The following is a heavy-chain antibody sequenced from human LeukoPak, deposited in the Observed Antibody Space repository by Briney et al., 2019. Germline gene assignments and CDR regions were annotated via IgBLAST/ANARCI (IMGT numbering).Heavy chain of an antibody. CDR1: GFTFSDYN. CDR3: ARNLWFGESSDAFDM. CDR2: ISRSGSTK. Sequence: GGSLRLSCAASGFTFSDYNMRWIRQAPGKGLEWVSSISRSGSTKYYADSVKGRFTISRDNAKNSLFLQMNSLRAEDTAVYYCARNLWFGESSDAFDMWGQGTMVTVSS. J-gene: IGHJ3*02. D-gene: IGHD3-10*01. V-gene: IGHV3-11*01.